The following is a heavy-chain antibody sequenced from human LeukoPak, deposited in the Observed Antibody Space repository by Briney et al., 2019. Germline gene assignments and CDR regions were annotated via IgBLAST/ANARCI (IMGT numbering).Heavy chain of an antibody. CDR2: MYYSGST. CDR3: ARRGANSGSYSHFDL. V-gene: IGHV4-59*01. CDR1: GGSISSYY. D-gene: IGHD1-26*01. J-gene: IGHJ2*01. Sequence: SETLSLTCTVSGGSISSYYWSWIRQPPGKGLEWIGYMYYSGSTNYNPSLKSRVTISVDTSKNQFSLKSSSVTAADRAVYYCARRGANSGSYSHFDLWGRGTLVTVSS.